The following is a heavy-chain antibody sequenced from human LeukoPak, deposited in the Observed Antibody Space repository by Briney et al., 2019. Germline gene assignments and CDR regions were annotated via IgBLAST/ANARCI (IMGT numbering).Heavy chain of an antibody. J-gene: IGHJ1*01. CDR1: GGSFTNCP. CDR2: IIPMFGST. D-gene: IGHD4-23*01. Sequence: ASVKVSCNASGGSFTNCPFHWVRQAPGQGLEWMGGIIPMFGSTDYAQKFQGRLTITADESTTTAYLELSSLRSEDTAVYYCARGDSVPLGGGNLLRVLYFHDWGQGTLVAVSS. CDR3: ARGDSVPLGGGNLLRVLYFHD. V-gene: IGHV1-69*01.